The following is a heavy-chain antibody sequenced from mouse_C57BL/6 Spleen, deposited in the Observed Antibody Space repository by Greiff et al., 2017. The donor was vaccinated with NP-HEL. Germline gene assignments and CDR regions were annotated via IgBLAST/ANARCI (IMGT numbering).Heavy chain of an antibody. V-gene: IGHV1-69*01. CDR1: GYTFTSYW. J-gene: IGHJ3*01. CDR3: ARYDYGSSLFAY. D-gene: IGHD1-1*01. CDR2: IDPSDSYT. Sequence: QVQLQQPGAELVMPGASVKLSCKASGYTFTSYWMHWVKQRPGQGLEWIGEIDPSDSYTNYNQKFQGKSTLTVDKSSSTAYMQLSSLTSEDSAVYYCARYDYGSSLFAYWGQGTLVTVSA.